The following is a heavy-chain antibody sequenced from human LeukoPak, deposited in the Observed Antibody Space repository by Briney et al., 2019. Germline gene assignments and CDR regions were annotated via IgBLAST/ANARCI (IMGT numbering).Heavy chain of an antibody. CDR1: GYTFTGYY. D-gene: IGHD3-22*01. CDR3: ARVSDSSGYSSDY. Sequence: ASVKVSCKASGYTFTGYYMHWVRQAPGQGLEWMGWINPNSGGTNYAQKFQGRVTMTRDTSISTAYMELSSLRSEDTAVYYCARVSDSSGYSSDYWGQGTLVTVSS. CDR2: INPNSGGT. V-gene: IGHV1-2*02. J-gene: IGHJ4*02.